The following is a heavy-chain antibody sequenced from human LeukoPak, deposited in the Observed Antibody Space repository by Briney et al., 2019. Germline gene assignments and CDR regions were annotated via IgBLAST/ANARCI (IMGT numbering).Heavy chain of an antibody. CDR1: GFTFSSYA. V-gene: IGHV3-30*04. CDR3: ARVRGAYSSGPLFDMDV. Sequence: GGSLRPSCAASGFTFSSYAMHWVRQAPGKGLEGVAVISYDGSNKYYADSVKGRFTISRDNSKNTLYLQMNSLRAEDTAVYYCARVRGAYSSGPLFDMDVWGQGTTVTVSS. D-gene: IGHD6-19*01. CDR2: ISYDGSNK. J-gene: IGHJ6*02.